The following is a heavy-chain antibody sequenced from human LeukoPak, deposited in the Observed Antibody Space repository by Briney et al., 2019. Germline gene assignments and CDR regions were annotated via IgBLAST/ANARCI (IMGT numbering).Heavy chain of an antibody. Sequence: PSETLSLTCTVSGYSISSGYYWGRIRQPPGKGLEWIGSIYHSGSTYYNPSLKSRVTISVDTSKNQFSLKLSSVTAADTAVYYCARDIGGSYYDYWGQGTLVTVSS. V-gene: IGHV4-38-2*02. D-gene: IGHD1-26*01. CDR2: IYHSGST. CDR3: ARDIGGSYYDY. CDR1: GYSISSGYY. J-gene: IGHJ4*02.